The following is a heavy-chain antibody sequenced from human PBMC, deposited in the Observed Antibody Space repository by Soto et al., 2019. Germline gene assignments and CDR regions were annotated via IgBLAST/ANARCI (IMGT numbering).Heavy chain of an antibody. CDR3: AKETSMYYYILTGSKVHDY. Sequence: PGGSLRLSCAASGFTFSSYAMSWVRQAPGKGLEWVSAISGSGGSTYYADSVKGRFTISRDNSKNTLCLQMNSLRAEDTAVYYCAKETSMYYYILTGSKVHDYWGQGILVTVSS. J-gene: IGHJ4*02. CDR1: GFTFSSYA. D-gene: IGHD3-9*01. V-gene: IGHV3-23*01. CDR2: ISGSGGST.